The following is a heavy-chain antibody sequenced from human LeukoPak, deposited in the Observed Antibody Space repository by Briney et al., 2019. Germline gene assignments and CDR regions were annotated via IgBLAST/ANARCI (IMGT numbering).Heavy chain of an antibody. CDR2: IIPIFGTA. V-gene: IGHV1-69*05. CDR3: ARDGGGTSRPFDY. Sequence: SVKVSCKASGGTFSSYAISWVRQAPGQGLEWMGRIIPIFGTANYAQKFQGRVTITTDESTSTAYMELSSLRSEDTAVYYCARDGGGTSRPFDYWGQGTPVTVSS. D-gene: IGHD2-2*01. CDR1: GGTFSSYA. J-gene: IGHJ4*02.